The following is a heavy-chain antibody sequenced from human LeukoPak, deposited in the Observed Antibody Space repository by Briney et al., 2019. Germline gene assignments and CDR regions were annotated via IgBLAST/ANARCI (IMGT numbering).Heavy chain of an antibody. CDR3: ARRLRGGYGDYMG. J-gene: IGHJ4*02. D-gene: IGHD4-17*01. V-gene: IGHV4-34*01. CDR1: GGSFSGYY. Sequence: SSETLSLTCAVYGGSFSGYYWSWIRQPPGKGLEGIGEINHSGSTNYNPSLKSRVTISVDTSKNQFSLKLSSVTAADTAVYYCARRLRGGYGDYMGWGQGTLVTVSS. CDR2: INHSGST.